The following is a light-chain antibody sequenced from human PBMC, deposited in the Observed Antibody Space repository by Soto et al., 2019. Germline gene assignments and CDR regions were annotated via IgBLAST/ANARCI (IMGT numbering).Light chain of an antibody. V-gene: IGKV1-5*03. CDR2: QAY. Sequence: DIQMTQSPSTLSASVGDRVTITCRASQSINTWLAWYQQKPGKAPRFLIYQAYSLESGVPSRFSGSGFGTEFTLTISNLQPDDFATYYCQQYKSYSTFGQGTKLETK. CDR3: QQYKSYST. J-gene: IGKJ2*01. CDR1: QSINTW.